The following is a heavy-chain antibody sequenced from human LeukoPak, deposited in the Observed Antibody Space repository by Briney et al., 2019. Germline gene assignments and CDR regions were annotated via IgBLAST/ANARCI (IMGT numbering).Heavy chain of an antibody. CDR2: MNPNSGNT. Sequence: ASVTVSCKASGYTFTSYDINWVRQAPGQGLEWMGWMNPNSGNTDYAQKFQGRVTITRNTSISTAYMELSSLRSEDTAVYYCAGRAGGEAAWGQGTLVTVSS. J-gene: IGHJ4*02. D-gene: IGHD6-25*01. CDR3: AGRAGGEAA. V-gene: IGHV1-8*01. CDR1: GYTFTSYD.